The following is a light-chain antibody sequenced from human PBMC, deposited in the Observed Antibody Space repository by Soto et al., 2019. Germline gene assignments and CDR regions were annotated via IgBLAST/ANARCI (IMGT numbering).Light chain of an antibody. Sequence: QSVLTQPPSVSGAPGQRVTISCAGSSYNIGAGYDVNWYQQLPGTAPKLLIYDDRNRPSGVPDRFSGSKSATSASLAITGLQAADEANYYCQSSDSSLSGSVVFGGGTKLTVL. CDR3: QSSDSSLSGSVV. CDR2: DDR. V-gene: IGLV1-40*01. J-gene: IGLJ2*01. CDR1: SYNIGAGYD.